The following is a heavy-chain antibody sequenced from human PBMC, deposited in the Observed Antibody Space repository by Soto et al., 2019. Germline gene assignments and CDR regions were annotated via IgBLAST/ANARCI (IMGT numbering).Heavy chain of an antibody. V-gene: IGHV3-21*01. CDR3: ARDQVPEFEDYGDYAGLGTY. CDR1: GFTFSSYS. CDR2: ISSSSSYI. J-gene: IGHJ4*02. D-gene: IGHD4-17*01. Sequence: GGSLRLSCAASGFTFSSYSMNWVRQAPGKGLEWVSSISSSSSYIYYADSVKGRFTISRDNAKNSLYLQMNSLRAEDTAVYYCARDQVPEFEDYGDYAGLGTYWGQGTLVTVSS.